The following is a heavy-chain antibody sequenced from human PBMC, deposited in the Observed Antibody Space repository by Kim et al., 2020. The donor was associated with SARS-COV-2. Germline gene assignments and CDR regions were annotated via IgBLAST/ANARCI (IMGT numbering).Heavy chain of an antibody. Sequence: GGSLRLSCAASGFTFSSYGMHWVRQAPGKGLEWVAVISYDVSNKYYADSVKGRFTISRDNSKNTLYLQMNSLRAEDTAVYYCAKDQYDSSGYYYIPYYYGMDVWGQGTTVTVSS. J-gene: IGHJ6*02. CDR2: ISYDVSNK. D-gene: IGHD3-22*01. CDR1: GFTFSSYG. CDR3: AKDQYDSSGYYYIPYYYGMDV. V-gene: IGHV3-30*18.